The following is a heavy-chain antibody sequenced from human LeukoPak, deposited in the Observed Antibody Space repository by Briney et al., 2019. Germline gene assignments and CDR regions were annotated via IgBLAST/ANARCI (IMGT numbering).Heavy chain of an antibody. Sequence: ASVKVSCEASGYTFTSYDINWVRPATGQGLEWMGWMNPNSGNTGYAQKFQGRVTMTRNTSISTAYMELSSLRSEDTAVYYCARGSPSYYYDSSGYYGYWGQGTLVTVSS. J-gene: IGHJ4*02. CDR1: GYTFTSYD. D-gene: IGHD3-22*01. CDR2: MNPNSGNT. CDR3: ARGSPSYYYDSSGYYGY. V-gene: IGHV1-8*01.